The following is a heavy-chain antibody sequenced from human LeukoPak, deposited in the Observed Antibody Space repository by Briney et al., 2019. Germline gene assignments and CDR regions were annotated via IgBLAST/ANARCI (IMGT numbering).Heavy chain of an antibody. D-gene: IGHD2-15*01. CDR3: ASQGGY. CDR1: GFTFSSYA. Sequence: GGSLRLSCAASGFTFSSYAMHWVRQAPGKGLEYVSAISSHGGSTYYANSVKGRFTISRDNSKNTLYLQMGSLRAEDMAVYYCASQGGYWGQGTLVTVSS. CDR2: ISSHGGST. V-gene: IGHV3-64*01. J-gene: IGHJ4*02.